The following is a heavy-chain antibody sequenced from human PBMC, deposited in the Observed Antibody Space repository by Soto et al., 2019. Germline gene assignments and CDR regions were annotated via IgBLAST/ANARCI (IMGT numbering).Heavy chain of an antibody. CDR2: ISGSGGST. V-gene: IGHV3-23*01. D-gene: IGHD3-10*01. J-gene: IGHJ4*02. CDR3: AKPVLLWFGELLYFDY. Sequence: GGSLRLSCAASGFTFSSYAMSWVRQATGKGLEWVSAISGSGGSTYYADSVKGRFTISRDNSKNTLYLQMNSLRAEDTAVYYCAKPVLLWFGELLYFDYWGQGTLVTVSS. CDR1: GFTFSSYA.